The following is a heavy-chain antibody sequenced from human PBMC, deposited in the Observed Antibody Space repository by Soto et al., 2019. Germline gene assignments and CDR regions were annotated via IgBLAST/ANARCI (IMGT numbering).Heavy chain of an antibody. Sequence: GGSLRLSCAASGFTFSPYTMHWVRQTPGKGLEWVAVISYDGSDKNYADSVRGRFTNSRHNSKNTLFLQMNSLRAEDTALYYCARGGGFCGADCYKGGIDYWGQGALVTVSS. J-gene: IGHJ4*02. V-gene: IGHV3-30-3*01. D-gene: IGHD2-21*02. CDR3: ARGGGFCGADCYKGGIDY. CDR2: ISYDGSDK. CDR1: GFTFSPYT.